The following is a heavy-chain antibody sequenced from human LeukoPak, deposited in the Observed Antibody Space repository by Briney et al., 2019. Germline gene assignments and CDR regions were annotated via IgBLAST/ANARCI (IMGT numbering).Heavy chain of an antibody. CDR1: GYTFTSYG. V-gene: IGHV1-18*01. CDR3: ARDLTYVWGSYRQRYYFDY. J-gene: IGHJ4*02. CDR2: ISAYNGNT. Sequence: ASVKVSCKASGYTFTSYGISWVRQAPGQGLEWMGWISAYNGNTNYAQKLQGRVTMTTDTSTSTAYMELRSLRSDDTAVYYCARDLTYVWGSYRQRYYFDYWGQGTLVTVSS. D-gene: IGHD3-16*02.